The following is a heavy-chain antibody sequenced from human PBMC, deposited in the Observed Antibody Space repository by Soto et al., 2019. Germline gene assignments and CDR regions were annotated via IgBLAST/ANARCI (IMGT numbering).Heavy chain of an antibody. Sequence: GASVKVSCKASGGTFSSYAISWVRQAPGQGLEWMGGIIPIFGTANYAQKFQGRVTITADESTSTAYMELSSLRSEDTAVYYCARVRGVMRNYYYGMDVWGQGTTVTVSS. CDR1: GGTFSSYA. CDR2: IIPIFGTA. D-gene: IGHD3-10*01. V-gene: IGHV1-69*13. CDR3: ARVRGVMRNYYYGMDV. J-gene: IGHJ6*02.